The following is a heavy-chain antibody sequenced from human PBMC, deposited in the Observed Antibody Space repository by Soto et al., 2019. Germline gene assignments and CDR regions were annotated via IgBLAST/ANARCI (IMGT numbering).Heavy chain of an antibody. V-gene: IGHV4-4*02. D-gene: IGHD2-21*01. Sequence: VQVLESGGGLVQPGESLRLSCATSGFTYNTYAMSWVRQAPGKGLEWIGEVYHSGTTYYNPSLKSRVTISLDKSASQISLTLNSVTAADTAVYYCARHVAVARTRGFDSWGQGTLVTVSS. CDR3: ARHVAVARTRGFDS. J-gene: IGHJ4*02. CDR2: VYHSGTT. CDR1: GFTYNTYAM.